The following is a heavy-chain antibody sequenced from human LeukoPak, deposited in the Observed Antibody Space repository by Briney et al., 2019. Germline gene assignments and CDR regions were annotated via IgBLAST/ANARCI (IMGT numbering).Heavy chain of an antibody. V-gene: IGHV3-30*02. CDR2: IQYDGSNK. CDR3: AKEHGSGSYFDY. CDR1: EFTFSNYG. J-gene: IGHJ4*02. Sequence: GGSLRLSCAASEFTFSNYGMHWVRRAPGKGLKWVAFIQYDGSNKYYGNSVRGRFTISRDTSKSTLYLQMNSLRAEDTAVYYCAKEHGSGSYFDYWGQGTLVTVSS. D-gene: IGHD3-10*01.